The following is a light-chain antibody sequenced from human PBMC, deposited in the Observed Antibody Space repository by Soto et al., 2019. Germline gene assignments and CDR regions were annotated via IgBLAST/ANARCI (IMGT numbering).Light chain of an antibody. Sequence: SVLTQPRSVSGSPGQSVTISCTGTSSDVGGYNYVSWYQQHPGKAPKLMIYDVSKRPSGVPDRFSGSKSGNTASLTISGLQAEDEADYYCCSYAGSYTYVFGTGT. V-gene: IGLV2-11*01. CDR3: CSYAGSYTYV. CDR2: DVS. J-gene: IGLJ1*01. CDR1: SSDVGGYNY.